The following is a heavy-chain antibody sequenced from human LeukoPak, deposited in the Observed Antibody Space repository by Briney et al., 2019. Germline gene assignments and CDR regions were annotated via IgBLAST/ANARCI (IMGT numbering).Heavy chain of an antibody. CDR2: ISAYNGNT. J-gene: IGHJ4*02. Sequence: GASVKVSCKASGYTFTSYGISWVRQAPGRGLEWMGWISAYNGNTNYAQKLQGRVTMTTDTSTSTAYMELRSLRSDDTAVYYCARDRYYGSGSPIPSFDYWGQGTLVTVSS. D-gene: IGHD3-10*01. V-gene: IGHV1-18*01. CDR1: GYTFTSYG. CDR3: ARDRYYGSGSPIPSFDY.